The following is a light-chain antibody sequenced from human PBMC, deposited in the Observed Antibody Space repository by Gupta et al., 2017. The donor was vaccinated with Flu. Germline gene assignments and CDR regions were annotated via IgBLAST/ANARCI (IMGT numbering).Light chain of an antibody. CDR3: QQYHSYPIT. V-gene: IGKV1-5*03. Sequence: GDKVTITCRASPRINTWLAWYQQKSGKAPTVLIYKASTLKSGVPSRFSGSGSGTEFTLTISGLQPDDFATYYCQQYHSYPITFGQGTKVEI. CDR2: KAS. J-gene: IGKJ2*01. CDR1: PRINTW.